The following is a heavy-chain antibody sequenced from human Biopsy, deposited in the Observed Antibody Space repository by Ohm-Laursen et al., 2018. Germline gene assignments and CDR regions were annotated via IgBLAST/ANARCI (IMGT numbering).Heavy chain of an antibody. CDR3: ARDGKRWDYSTYFSWHFDL. CDR2: ISYDGSGE. V-gene: IGHV3-30*03. J-gene: IGHJ2*01. D-gene: IGHD4-11*01. Sequence: SLRLSCAASGFTFNDYAMHWVRQAPGKGLEWVAVISYDGSGEYYADSLQGRFIISRDNPKNTVDLQMNSLRAEDTAVYFCARDGKRWDYSTYFSWHFDLWGRGTLATVSS. CDR1: GFTFNDYA.